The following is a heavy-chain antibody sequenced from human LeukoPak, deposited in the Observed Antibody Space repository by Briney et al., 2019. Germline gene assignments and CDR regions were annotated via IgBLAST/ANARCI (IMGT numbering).Heavy chain of an antibody. Sequence: ASVKVSCKASGGTFSSYTISWVRQAPGQGLDWMGRIIPILGIANYAQKFQGRVTITADKSTSTAYMELSSLRSEDTAVYYCATYSGSHRDYFDYWGQGTLVTVSS. CDR2: IIPILGIA. V-gene: IGHV1-69*02. CDR3: ATYSGSHRDYFDY. J-gene: IGHJ4*02. D-gene: IGHD1-26*01. CDR1: GGTFSSYT.